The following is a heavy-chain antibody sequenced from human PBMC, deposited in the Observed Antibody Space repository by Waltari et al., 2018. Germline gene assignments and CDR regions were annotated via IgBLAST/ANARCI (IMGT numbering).Heavy chain of an antibody. D-gene: IGHD5-18*01. CDR3: ARAAGYSYGNWFDP. V-gene: IGHV1-69*05. CDR1: GSPFSSYA. Sequence: QVQLVQSGAEVKKPGSSVKVSCKASGSPFSSYAISRLRQAPVQGLEWMGGLIPIFGSSYYAQKCQGRVTITTDESTSTAYMELSSLRSEDTAVYYCARAAGYSYGNWFDPWGQGTLVTVSS. CDR2: LIPIFGSS. J-gene: IGHJ5*02.